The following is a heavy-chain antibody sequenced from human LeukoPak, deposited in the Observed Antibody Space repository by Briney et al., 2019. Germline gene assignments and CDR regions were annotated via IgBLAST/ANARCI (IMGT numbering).Heavy chain of an antibody. J-gene: IGHJ6*03. Sequence: ASVKVSCKASGYTFTSYYIHWVRQAPGQGLEWMGIINPSGGSTTYAQKFQGRVTMTRNTSISTAYMELSSLRSEDTAVYYCARELRYFDWLSYYYYYYMDVWGKGTTVTIS. CDR3: ARELRYFDWLSYYYYYYMDV. V-gene: IGHV1-46*01. CDR1: GYTFTSYY. CDR2: INPSGGST. D-gene: IGHD3-9*01.